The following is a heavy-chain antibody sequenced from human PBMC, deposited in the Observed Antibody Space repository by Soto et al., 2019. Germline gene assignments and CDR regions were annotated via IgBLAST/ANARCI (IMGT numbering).Heavy chain of an antibody. D-gene: IGHD5-12*01. V-gene: IGHV1-18*01. Sequence: QVHLVQSGVEVKTPGASVKVSCQASGYTFFTYDISWVRQAPGQGLEWMGWISTYSGDTKYEQKFQGRVTMTTDTSTTTAYLDLRSLRSDDTAVYYCARHHGPTTSENWFDPWGQGTLVTVSS. CDR3: ARHHGPTTSENWFDP. CDR1: GYTFFTYD. J-gene: IGHJ5*02. CDR2: ISTYSGDT.